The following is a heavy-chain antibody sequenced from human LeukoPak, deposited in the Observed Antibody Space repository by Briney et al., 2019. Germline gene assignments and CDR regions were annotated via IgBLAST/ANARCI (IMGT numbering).Heavy chain of an antibody. V-gene: IGHV1-69*05. CDR1: GGTFNSYA. CDR3: AREWLASHFDY. CDR2: IIPIFGTA. D-gene: IGHD6-19*01. Sequence: SVKVSCKASGGTFNSYAISWVRQAPGQGLEWMGRIIPIFGTANYAQKFQGRVTITTDESTSTAYMELSSLRSEDTAVEYCAREWLASHFDYWGQGTLVTVSS. J-gene: IGHJ4*02.